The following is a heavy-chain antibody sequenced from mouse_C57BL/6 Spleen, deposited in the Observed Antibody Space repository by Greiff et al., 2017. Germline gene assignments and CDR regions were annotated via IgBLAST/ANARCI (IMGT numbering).Heavy chain of an antibody. J-gene: IGHJ2*01. CDR3: ASDGIYYGSSYEIGYYFDY. Sequence: EVKLMESEGGLVQPGSSMKLSCTASGFTFSDYYLAWVRPVPEKGLEWVANINYDGSSTYYLDSLKSRFIISRDNAKTILYRQMSSLKSEATATYYCASDGIYYGSSYEIGYYFDYWGQGTTLTVSS. D-gene: IGHD1-1*01. V-gene: IGHV5-16*01. CDR1: GFTFSDYY. CDR2: INYDGSST.